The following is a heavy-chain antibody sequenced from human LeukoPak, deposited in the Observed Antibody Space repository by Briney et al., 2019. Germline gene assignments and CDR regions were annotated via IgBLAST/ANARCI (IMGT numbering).Heavy chain of an antibody. Sequence: PGGSLRLSCAASGFTVSSNYMSWVRQAPGKGLEWVSVIYSGGSTYYADSVKGRFTISRDNSKNTLYLQMNSLRAEDTAVYYCARGSHLGSDAFDIWGQGTMVTVSS. J-gene: IGHJ3*02. D-gene: IGHD3-16*01. V-gene: IGHV3-66*01. CDR2: IYSGGST. CDR3: ARGSHLGSDAFDI. CDR1: GFTVSSNY.